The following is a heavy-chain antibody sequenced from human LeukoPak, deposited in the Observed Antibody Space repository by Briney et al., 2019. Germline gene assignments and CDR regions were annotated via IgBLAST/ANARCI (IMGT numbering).Heavy chain of an antibody. D-gene: IGHD3-10*01. Sequence: GGSLRLSCVASGFTLSNYGMHWVRQAPGKGLEWVALLRYDGSNTLYADSVKGRLTISRDNSKNTLYLQMNSLRAEDTAAYYCARGYGSRSYYGMDVWGQGTTVTVSS. CDR1: GFTLSNYG. CDR2: LRYDGSNT. CDR3: ARGYGSRSYYGMDV. V-gene: IGHV3-30*02. J-gene: IGHJ6*02.